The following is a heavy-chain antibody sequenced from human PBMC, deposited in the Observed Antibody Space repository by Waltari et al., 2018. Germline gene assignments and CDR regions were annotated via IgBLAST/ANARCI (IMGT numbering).Heavy chain of an antibody. J-gene: IGHJ6*02. Sequence: QVQLVQSGAEVKKPGASVKVSCKASGYTFTSYYMHWVRQAPGQGLEWMGIIKPMGGSTRYAQKFQGRVTMTRETSTSTVYMELSSLRSEDTAVYYCARAGRITIFGVVTGGGMDVWGQGTTVTVSS. CDR2: IKPMGGST. CDR1: GYTFTSYY. V-gene: IGHV1-46*01. D-gene: IGHD3-3*01. CDR3: ARAGRITIFGVVTGGGMDV.